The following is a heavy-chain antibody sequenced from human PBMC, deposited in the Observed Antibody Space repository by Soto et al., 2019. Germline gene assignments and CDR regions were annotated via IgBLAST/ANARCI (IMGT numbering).Heavy chain of an antibody. D-gene: IGHD2-15*01. CDR1: GFTFSSYS. CDR2: ISSSSSTI. Sequence: GGSLRLSCAASGFTFSSYSMNWVRQAPGKGLEWVSYISSSSSTIYYADPVKGRFTISRDNAKNSLYLQMNSLRDEDTAVYYCARSPYGRYCSGGSCYSWGQGTLVTVSS. J-gene: IGHJ4*02. V-gene: IGHV3-48*02. CDR3: ARSPYGRYCSGGSCYS.